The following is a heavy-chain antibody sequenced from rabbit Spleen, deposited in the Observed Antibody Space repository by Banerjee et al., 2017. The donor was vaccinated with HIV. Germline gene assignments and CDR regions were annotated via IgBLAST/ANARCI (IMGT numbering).Heavy chain of an antibody. D-gene: IGHD7-1*01. CDR2: IGSGGTT. Sequence: QSVEESGGRLVTPGTPLTLTCTVSGFSLNSYAMNWVRQAPGKGLEWIGIIGSGGTTYYATWAKGRFTISKTATTVDLEVTSPTTEDTATYFCARAPGYSTATGSYYANIWGPGTLVTVS. CDR1: GFSLNSYA. J-gene: IGHJ4*02. CDR3: ARAPGYSTATGSYYANI. V-gene: IGHV1S69*01.